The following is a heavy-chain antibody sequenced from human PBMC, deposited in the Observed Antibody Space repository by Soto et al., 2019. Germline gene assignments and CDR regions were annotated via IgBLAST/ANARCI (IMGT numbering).Heavy chain of an antibody. V-gene: IGHV4-30-4*01. J-gene: IGHJ6*02. CDR3: ARDTAMVTTKYYYYGMDV. CDR2: IYYSGST. CDR1: GGSISSGDYY. D-gene: IGHD5-18*01. Sequence: LSLTCTVSGGSISSGDYYWSWIRQPPGKGLEWIGYIYYSGSTYYNPSLKSRVTISVDTSKNQFSLKLSSVTAADTAVYYCARDTAMVTTKYYYYGMDVWGQGTTVTVSS.